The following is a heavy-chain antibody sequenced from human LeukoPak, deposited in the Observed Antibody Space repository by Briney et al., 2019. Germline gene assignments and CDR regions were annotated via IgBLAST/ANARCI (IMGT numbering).Heavy chain of an antibody. V-gene: IGHV3-23*01. Sequence: GGSLRLSCAASGFTLSNYAMSWVRQAPGRGLEWVSGIGGDGIFYADSVRGRFTISRDNSKNTLYLQMNSLRGDDTALYYCAKELAAAGNPAYDSWGQGILVTVSS. CDR2: IGGDGI. CDR3: AKELAAAGNPAYDS. D-gene: IGHD6-13*01. CDR1: GFTLSNYA. J-gene: IGHJ5*01.